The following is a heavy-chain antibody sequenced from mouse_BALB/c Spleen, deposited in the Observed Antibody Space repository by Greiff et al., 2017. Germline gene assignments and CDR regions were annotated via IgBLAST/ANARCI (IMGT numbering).Heavy chain of an antibody. CDR1: GYTFTSYY. J-gene: IGHJ1*01. Sequence: QVQLQQSGAELVKPGASVKLSCKASGYTFTSYYMYWVKQRPGQGLEWIGEINPSNGGTNFNEKFKSKATLTVDKSSSTAYMQLSSLTSEDSAVYYCTRSDYDDWYFDVWGAGTTVTVSS. CDR3: TRSDYDDWYFDV. CDR2: INPSNGGT. D-gene: IGHD2-4*01. V-gene: IGHV1S81*02.